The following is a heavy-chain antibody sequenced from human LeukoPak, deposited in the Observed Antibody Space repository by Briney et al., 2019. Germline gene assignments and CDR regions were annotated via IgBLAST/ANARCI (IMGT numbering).Heavy chain of an antibody. CDR1: GFRFSDYS. CDR3: VGLGGDDFGY. Sequence: PGGSLRLSCSASGFRFSDYSMHWVRQAPGKGLEYVSAIRSNGGGTNYADSVKGRFTISRDNSKNTLYLQMSRLRADDTAVYYCVGLGGDDFGYWGQGTLVTVSS. J-gene: IGHJ4*02. V-gene: IGHV3-64D*06. CDR2: IRSNGGGT. D-gene: IGHD1-26*01.